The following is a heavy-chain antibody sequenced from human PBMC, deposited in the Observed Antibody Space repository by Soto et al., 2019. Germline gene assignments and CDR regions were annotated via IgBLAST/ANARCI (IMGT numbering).Heavy chain of an antibody. CDR1: GFAFSSYG. Sequence: PGGSLRLSCAASGFAFSSYGMSWVRQAPGKGLEWVSDINPNGATTYYVDSVKGRFSISRDNSNNTLFLQMNSLRAEDTAVYYFAKSRETAVVPAAIDFWGQEPLVTVSS. CDR3: AKSRETAVVPAAIDF. CDR2: INPNGATT. J-gene: IGHJ4*02. V-gene: IGHV3-23*01. D-gene: IGHD2-21*02.